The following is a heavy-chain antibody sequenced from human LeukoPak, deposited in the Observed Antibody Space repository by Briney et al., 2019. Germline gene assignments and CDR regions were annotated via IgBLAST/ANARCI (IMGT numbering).Heavy chain of an antibody. CDR2: IHDSGST. D-gene: IGHD6-19*01. J-gene: IGHJ4*02. CDR3: ARDGYSSGWYDY. V-gene: IGHV4-59*01. Sequence: SETLSLNCTVSGGSISSYNWIWHRQSPGKGLEWIGNIHDSGSTTYTPSLQSRVPISVDTSKNQFSLKLSSVTAADTAVYYCARDGYSSGWYDYWGQGTLVTVSS. CDR1: GGSISSYN.